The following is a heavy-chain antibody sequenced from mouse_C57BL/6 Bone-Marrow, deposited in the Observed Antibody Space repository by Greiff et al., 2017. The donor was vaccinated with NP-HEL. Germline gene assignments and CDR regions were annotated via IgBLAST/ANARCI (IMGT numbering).Heavy chain of an antibody. CDR1: GYTFPSYW. D-gene: IGHD2-1*01. CDR2: IDPSDSYT. J-gene: IGHJ4*01. Sequence: VQLQQPGAELVMPGASVKLSCKASGYTFPSYWMHWVKQRPGPGLEWIGEIDPSDSYTNYNQKFKGESTLTVAQSSSPAYMQLSSLPSEDSAVYYVASRYYGILYAMDYWGQGTSVTVSS. CDR3: ASRYYGILYAMDY. V-gene: IGHV1-69*01.